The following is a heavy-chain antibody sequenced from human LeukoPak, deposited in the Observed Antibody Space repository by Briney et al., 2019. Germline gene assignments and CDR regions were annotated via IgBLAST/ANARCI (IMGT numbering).Heavy chain of an antibody. CDR3: AREGGDSGYDYRFDY. Sequence: GGSLRLSCAASGFTFSSYGMHWVRQAPGKGLEWVAVIWYDRSNKYYADSVKGRFTISRDNSKNTLYLQMNSLRAEDTAVYYCAREGGDSGYDYRFDYWGQGTLVTVSS. CDR2: IWYDRSNK. J-gene: IGHJ4*02. CDR1: GFTFSSYG. D-gene: IGHD5-12*01. V-gene: IGHV3-33*01.